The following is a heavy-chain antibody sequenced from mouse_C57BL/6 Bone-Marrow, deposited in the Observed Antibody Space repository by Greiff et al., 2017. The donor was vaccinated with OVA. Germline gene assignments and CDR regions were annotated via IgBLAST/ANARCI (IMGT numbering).Heavy chain of an antibody. V-gene: IGHV8-12*01. Sequence: QVTLKESGPGILQSSQTLSLTCSFSGFSLSTSGMGVSWIRQPSGKGLEWLAHIYWDDDKRYNPALKSRLTFTKDTSRNQVFRKITSVDTADTATYYCARSFYGSSYEGDYFDYWGQGTTLTVSS. CDR2: IYWDDDK. CDR3: ARSFYGSSYEGDYFDY. D-gene: IGHD1-1*01. J-gene: IGHJ2*01. CDR1: GFSLSTSGMG.